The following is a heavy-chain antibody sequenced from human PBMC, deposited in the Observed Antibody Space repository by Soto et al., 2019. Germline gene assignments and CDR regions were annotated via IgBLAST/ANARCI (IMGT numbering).Heavy chain of an antibody. Sequence: TLSLTCSVPGVSMRYGVYDWSWIRQSRAKGLEWLGYICYLSRTDYNPSFYGRFSLSIDMTRTKFSLSLISMIAADKSVYYWVRGGGYDSFDLWGQGIQVTV. CDR1: GVSMRYGVYD. CDR3: VRGGGYDSFDL. D-gene: IGHD2-15*01. V-gene: IGHV4-30-2*06. J-gene: IGHJ4*02. CDR2: ICYLSRT.